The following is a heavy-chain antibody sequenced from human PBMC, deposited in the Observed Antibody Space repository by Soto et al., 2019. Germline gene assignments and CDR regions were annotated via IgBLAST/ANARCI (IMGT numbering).Heavy chain of an antibody. CDR2: ISYDGSNK. CDR3: AKDEQKLWFGELLSHFDY. D-gene: IGHD3-10*01. V-gene: IGHV3-30*18. J-gene: IGHJ4*02. Sequence: PGGSLRLSCAASGFTFSSYGMHWVRQAPGKGLEWVAVISYDGSNKYYADSVKGRFTISRDNSKNTLYLQMNSLRAEDTAVYYCAKDEQKLWFGELLSHFDYWGQGTLVTVSS. CDR1: GFTFSSYG.